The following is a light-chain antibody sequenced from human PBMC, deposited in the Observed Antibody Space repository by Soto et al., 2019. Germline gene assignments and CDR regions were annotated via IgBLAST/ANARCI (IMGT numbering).Light chain of an antibody. CDR2: GAS. V-gene: IGKV3D-20*02. CDR1: QSVSNNY. J-gene: IGKJ4*01. CDR3: QERSRWPRAT. Sequence: EIVLTQSPGTLSLSPGERATLSCRASQSVSNNYLAWYQQKPGQAPRLLIYGASNRATGIPDRFSGSGSGTDFTLTISRLEPEDIAVYYCQERSRWPRATFGGGTKVEIK.